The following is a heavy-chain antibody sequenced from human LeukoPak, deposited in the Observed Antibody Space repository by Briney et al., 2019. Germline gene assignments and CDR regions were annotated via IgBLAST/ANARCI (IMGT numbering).Heavy chain of an antibody. J-gene: IGHJ4*02. Sequence: SVKVSCKASGGTFSSYAISWVRQAPGQGLEWMGGIIPIFGTANYAQKFQGRVTITADKSTSTAYMELSSLRSEDTAMYYCAAMYCSSTSCYASYFDYWGQGTLVTVSS. CDR1: GGTFSSYA. CDR2: IIPIFGTA. CDR3: AAMYCSSTSCYASYFDY. V-gene: IGHV1-69*06. D-gene: IGHD2-2*01.